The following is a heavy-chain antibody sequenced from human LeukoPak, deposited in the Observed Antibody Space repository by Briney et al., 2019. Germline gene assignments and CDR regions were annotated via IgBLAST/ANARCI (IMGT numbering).Heavy chain of an antibody. CDR1: GFTFDDYA. Sequence: PGGSLRLSCAASGFTFDDYAMHWVRQAPGKGLEWVSGISWNSGSIGYADSVKGRFTISRDNAKNSLYLQMNSLRAEDTALYYCAKADCSSTSYYWAFDIWGQGTMVTVSS. V-gene: IGHV3-9*01. CDR2: ISWNSGSI. D-gene: IGHD2-2*01. J-gene: IGHJ3*02. CDR3: AKADCSSTSYYWAFDI.